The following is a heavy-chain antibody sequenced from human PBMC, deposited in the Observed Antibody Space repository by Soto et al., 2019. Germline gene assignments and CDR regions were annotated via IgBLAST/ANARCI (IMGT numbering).Heavy chain of an antibody. CDR2: IYYSGST. CDR3: AREGLDSSGWYEDAFDI. D-gene: IGHD6-19*01. J-gene: IGHJ3*02. Sequence: SETLSLTCTDSGGSISSYYWSWIRQPPRKGLEWIGYIYYSGSTNYNPSLKSRVTISVDTSKNQFSLKLSSVTAADTAVYYCAREGLDSSGWYEDAFDIWGQGTMVTVSS. V-gene: IGHV4-59*01. CDR1: GGSISSYY.